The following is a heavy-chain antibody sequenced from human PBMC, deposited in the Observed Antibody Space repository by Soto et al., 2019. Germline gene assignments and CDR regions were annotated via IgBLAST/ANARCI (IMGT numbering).Heavy chain of an antibody. J-gene: IGHJ1*01. Sequence: EVQLLESGGGLVQPGESLKISCAVSGFTFSSYAISWVRQAPGKGLEWVSGISGTGRVTNYAESVKGRFTISRDNPKNTLSLEMKSLRAEDTAVYYCAKDVHYDIVTGIEYFDHWGQGTLVTVSS. CDR1: GFTFSSYA. CDR3: AKDVHYDIVTGIEYFDH. V-gene: IGHV3-23*01. D-gene: IGHD3-9*01. CDR2: ISGTGRVT.